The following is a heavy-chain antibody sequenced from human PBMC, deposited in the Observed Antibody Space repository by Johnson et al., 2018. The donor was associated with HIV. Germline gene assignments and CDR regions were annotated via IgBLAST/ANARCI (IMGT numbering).Heavy chain of an antibody. J-gene: IGHJ3*02. CDR1: GFTFSDSA. CDR3: TRTEDPYNYDISGYVDAVDI. D-gene: IGHD3-22*01. V-gene: IGHV3-73*02. CDR2: IRSKAYTYAT. Sequence: VQLVESGGGLVQPGGSLKLACAASGFTFSDSAMHWVRQAPGKGLEWVGRIRSKAYTYATAFAASVKGRVTISRDDSNNTAYLQMNSLRSEDTAVYFCTRTEDPYNYDISGYVDAVDIGGQVTMVTVSS.